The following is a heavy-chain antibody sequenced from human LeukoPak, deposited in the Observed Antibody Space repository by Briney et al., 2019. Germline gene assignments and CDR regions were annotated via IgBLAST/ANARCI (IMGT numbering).Heavy chain of an antibody. Sequence: GGSLRLSCTASGFTFSTYWMDWVRQAPGKGLEWVANIKQDGSEKYYVDSVKGRFTISRDNAKNSLYLQMNSLRAEDTAVYYCARPYCSSTSCYTNWFDPWGQGTLVTVSS. CDR2: IKQDGSEK. V-gene: IGHV3-7*03. J-gene: IGHJ5*02. CDR3: ARPYCSSTSCYTNWFDP. CDR1: GFTFSTYW. D-gene: IGHD2-2*02.